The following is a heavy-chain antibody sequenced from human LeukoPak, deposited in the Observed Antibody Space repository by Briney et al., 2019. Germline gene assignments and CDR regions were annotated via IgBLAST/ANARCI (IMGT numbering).Heavy chain of an antibody. CDR1: GFTVSTVY. Sequence: GGSLRLSCAASGFTVSTVYMTWVRQAPGKGLEWVSVIYGGPTAFYADSVKDRFTISRDNPKSTLNLQMNSLRAEDTAVYYCAREIGQLGGALDIWGQGTMVTVSS. D-gene: IGHD7-27*01. J-gene: IGHJ3*02. V-gene: IGHV3-53*01. CDR3: AREIGQLGGALDI. CDR2: IYGGPTA.